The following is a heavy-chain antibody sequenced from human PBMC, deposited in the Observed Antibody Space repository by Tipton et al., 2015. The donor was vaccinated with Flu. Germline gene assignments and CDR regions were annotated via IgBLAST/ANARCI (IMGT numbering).Heavy chain of an antibody. V-gene: IGHV3-11*01. CDR2: ISSSGSTI. D-gene: IGHD6-13*01. Sequence: SLRLSCAASGFTFSDYYMSWIRQAPGKGLEWVSYISSSGSTIYYADSVKGRFTISRDNAKNSLYLQMNSLRAEDTAVYYCARGIAAENWYFDLWGRGTLVTVSS. CDR3: ARGIAAENWYFDL. CDR1: GFTFSDYY. J-gene: IGHJ2*01.